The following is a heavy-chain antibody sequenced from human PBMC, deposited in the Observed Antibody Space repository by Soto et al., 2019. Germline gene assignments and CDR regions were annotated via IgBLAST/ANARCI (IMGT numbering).Heavy chain of an antibody. D-gene: IGHD2-15*01. Sequence: ASVKVSCKVSGYTLTELSMHWVRQAPGKGLEWMRGFDPEDGETIYAQKFQGRVTMTEDTSTDTAYMELSSLRSEDTAVYYCATGEELPQFDAWGQGTMVTGSS. J-gene: IGHJ5*02. CDR3: ATGEELPQFDA. V-gene: IGHV1-24*01. CDR2: FDPEDGET. CDR1: GYTLTELS.